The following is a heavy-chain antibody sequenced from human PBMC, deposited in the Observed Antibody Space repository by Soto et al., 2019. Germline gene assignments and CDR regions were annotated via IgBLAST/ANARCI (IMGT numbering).Heavy chain of an antibody. CDR3: AKAQAYHSGSFFDY. CDR2: IGGGGSGT. CDR1: GFTFSSYA. D-gene: IGHD3-10*01. Sequence: VQLLESGGGLVQPGGSLRLSCGAAGFTFSSYAMAWVRQAPGKGLEWVSGIGGGGSGTYYADSVKGRFNISRDNSKGTLFLHMSNLRPDDTAIYYCAKAQAYHSGSFFDYWGQGTLVTVSS. V-gene: IGHV3-23*01. J-gene: IGHJ4*02.